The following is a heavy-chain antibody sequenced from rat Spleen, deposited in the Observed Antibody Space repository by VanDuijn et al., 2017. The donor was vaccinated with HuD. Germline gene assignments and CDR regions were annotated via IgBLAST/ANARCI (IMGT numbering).Heavy chain of an antibody. V-gene: IGHV2-19*01. J-gene: IGHJ2*01. CDR2: IQNGGNT. D-gene: IGHD3-8*01. CDR1: GFSLMDYS. CDR3: ARLRTSPFYFDY. Sequence: QVQLKESGPGLVQPSQTLSLTCTVSGFSLMDYSVHWVRQPPGKGLEWMGRIQNGGNTDYNSAVQSRLSINRDTSKSQVFLKMDSLQPEDTGTYYCARLRTSPFYFDYWGQGVMVTVSS.